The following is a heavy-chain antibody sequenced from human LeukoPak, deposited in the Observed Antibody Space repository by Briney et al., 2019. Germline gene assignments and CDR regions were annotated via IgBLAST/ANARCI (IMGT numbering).Heavy chain of an antibody. CDR3: ARGHYDSITDTFDI. V-gene: IGHV4-31*03. CDR1: GGSISSGGYY. D-gene: IGHD3-22*01. Sequence: KASETLSLTCTVSGGSISSGGYYWSWIRQHPGKGLEWIGYIYYSGSTYYNPSLKSRVTISVDTSKNQFSLKLSSVTAADTAVYYCARGHYDSITDTFDIWGQGTMVTVSS. J-gene: IGHJ3*02. CDR2: IYYSGST.